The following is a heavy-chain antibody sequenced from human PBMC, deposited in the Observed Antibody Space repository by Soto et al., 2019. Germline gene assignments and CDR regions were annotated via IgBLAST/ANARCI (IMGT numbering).Heavy chain of an antibody. CDR1: GYTFTGYY. CDR3: ARWCLTSCPYIWVGYYYGMDV. V-gene: IGHV1-2*02. J-gene: IGHJ6*02. Sequence: QVQLVQSGAEVKKPGASVKVSCKASGYTFTGYYMHWVRQAPGQGFEWMGWINPNSGGTNYAQKFQGRVTMTRDTSISTAYMELSRLRSDDTAVYYCARWCLTSCPYIWVGYYYGMDVWGQGTTVTVSS. D-gene: IGHD2-2*01. CDR2: INPNSGGT.